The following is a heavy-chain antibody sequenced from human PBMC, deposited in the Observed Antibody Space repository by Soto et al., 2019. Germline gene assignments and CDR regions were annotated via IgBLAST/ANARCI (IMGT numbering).Heavy chain of an antibody. D-gene: IGHD3-3*01. V-gene: IGHV1-2*02. Sequence: ASVKVSCKASGYTFTGYYMHWVRQAPGQGLEWMGWINPNSGGTNYAQKFQGRVTMTRDTSISTAYMELSRLRSDDTAVYYCAREEDVLRFLEWLLPGMDVWGQGTMVTV. J-gene: IGHJ6*02. CDR2: INPNSGGT. CDR3: AREEDVLRFLEWLLPGMDV. CDR1: GYTFTGYY.